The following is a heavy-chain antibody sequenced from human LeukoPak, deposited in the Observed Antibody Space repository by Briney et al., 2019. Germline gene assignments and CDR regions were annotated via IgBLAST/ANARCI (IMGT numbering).Heavy chain of an antibody. CDR2: IWYDGSNK. D-gene: IGHD2-15*01. CDR3: AKDRYCSGGSCSGSFDY. V-gene: IGHV3-33*06. J-gene: IGHJ4*02. Sequence: GRSLRLSCAASGFTFSSYGMHWVRQAPGKGLEWVAVIWYDGSNKYYADSVKGRFTISRDNSKNTLYLQMNSLRAEDTAVYYCAKDRYCSGGSCSGSFDYWGQGTLVTVSS. CDR1: GFTFSSYG.